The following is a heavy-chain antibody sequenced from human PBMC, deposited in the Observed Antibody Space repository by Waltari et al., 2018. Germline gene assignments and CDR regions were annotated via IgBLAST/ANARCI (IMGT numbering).Heavy chain of an antibody. D-gene: IGHD1-26*01. CDR1: GFTFSTFW. CDR2: IKEDGMAT. Sequence: EVQMVESGGGLVQPGGSLTISCEASGFTFSTFWMSWFRQAPGKGLEGGAKIKEDGMATYYIDSVRGRFTISRDNAKNSLYLQMSSLRVDDTAMYYCSRDSSGNDYWGQGTLVTVS. J-gene: IGHJ4*02. V-gene: IGHV3-7*01. CDR3: SRDSSGNDY.